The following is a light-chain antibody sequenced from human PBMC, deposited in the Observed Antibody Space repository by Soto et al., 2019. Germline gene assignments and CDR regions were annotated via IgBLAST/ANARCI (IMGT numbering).Light chain of an antibody. Sequence: QSALTQPRSVSGSPGQSVTISCTGTSSDVGGYNYVSWYQQHPGKAPKLMIYDVSKRPSGVPDRFSGSKSGNTASLTISGLQAEDEADYYCCSYAGSYTHGFGTGTKVNVL. CDR2: DVS. CDR3: CSYAGSYTHG. J-gene: IGLJ1*01. CDR1: SSDVGGYNY. V-gene: IGLV2-11*01.